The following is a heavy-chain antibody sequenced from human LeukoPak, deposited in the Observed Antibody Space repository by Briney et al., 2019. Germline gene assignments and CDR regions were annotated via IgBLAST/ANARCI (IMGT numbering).Heavy chain of an antibody. D-gene: IGHD3-22*01. CDR3: ARAETEYYYDSSGYYLGY. Sequence: PSETLSLTCAVYGGSFSGYYWSWIRQPPGKGLEWIGEINHSGSTNYNPSLKSRVTISVDTSKNQFSPKLSSVTAADTAVYYCARAETEYYYDSSGYYLGYWGQGTLVTVSS. CDR1: GGSFSGYY. J-gene: IGHJ4*02. V-gene: IGHV4-34*01. CDR2: INHSGST.